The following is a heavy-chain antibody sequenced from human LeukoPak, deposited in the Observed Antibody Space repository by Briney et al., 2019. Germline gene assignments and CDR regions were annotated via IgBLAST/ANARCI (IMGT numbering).Heavy chain of an antibody. D-gene: IGHD3-10*01. CDR2: INHSGST. CDR1: GGSFSGYY. V-gene: IGHV4-34*01. J-gene: IGHJ4*02. CDR3: ARRPRLLWFGELYGDYFDY. Sequence: PSETLSLTCAVYGGSFSGYYWSWIRQPPGKGLEWIGVINHSGSTNYNPSLKSRVTISVDTSKNQFSLKLSSVTAADTAVYYCARRPRLLWFGELYGDYFDYWGQGTLVTVSS.